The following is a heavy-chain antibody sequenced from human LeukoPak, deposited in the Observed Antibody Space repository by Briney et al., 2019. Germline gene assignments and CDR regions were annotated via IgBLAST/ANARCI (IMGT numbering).Heavy chain of an antibody. CDR2: ITISSNFI. Sequence: GGSLRLSCAASGFSLSSYSMNWVRQAPGKGLEWVSSITISSNFIYYADSVKGRFTISRDNAKSSLFLQMNSLRAEGTAVYFCARDGHGDGFLTGYSYFGMDVWGQGTTVTVSS. J-gene: IGHJ6*02. CDR3: ARDGHGDGFLTGYSYFGMDV. CDR1: GFSLSSYS. V-gene: IGHV3-21*01. D-gene: IGHD3-9*01.